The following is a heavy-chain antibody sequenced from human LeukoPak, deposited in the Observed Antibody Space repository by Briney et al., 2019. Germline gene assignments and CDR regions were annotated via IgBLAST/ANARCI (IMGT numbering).Heavy chain of an antibody. CDR2: IRYDGSNK. CDR3: VKKTASAGDYY. Sequence: GGSLRLSCAASGFTFSSYGMHWVRQTPGKGLEWVSFIRYDGSNKYYADSVKGRFTISRDNSKNTVYLQMNSLRADDMAVYYCVKKTASAGDYYWGLGELFTVSS. J-gene: IGHJ4*02. CDR1: GFTFSSYG. V-gene: IGHV3-30*02. D-gene: IGHD6-13*01.